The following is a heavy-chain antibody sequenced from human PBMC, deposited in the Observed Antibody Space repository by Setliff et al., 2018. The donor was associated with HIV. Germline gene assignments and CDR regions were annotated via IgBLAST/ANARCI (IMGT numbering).Heavy chain of an antibody. CDR3: IFYYYGNPY. CDR1: GFTFSNAW. V-gene: IGHV3-15*01. J-gene: IGHJ4*02. CDR2: IRSKTDGGTR. Sequence: PGGSLRLSCAASGFTFSNAWMNWVRQAPGKGLEWVGRIRSKTDGGTRDHAAPVKGRFTISRDDSKNTLYLQMNSLNTEDTATYYGIFYYYGNPYWGQGTLVTVSS. D-gene: IGHD3-10*01.